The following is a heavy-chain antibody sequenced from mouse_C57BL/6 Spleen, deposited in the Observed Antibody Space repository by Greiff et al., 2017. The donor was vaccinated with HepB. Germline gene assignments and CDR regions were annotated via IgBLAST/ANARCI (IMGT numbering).Heavy chain of an antibody. CDR2: INPGSGGT. D-gene: IGHD4-1*01. CDR3: ARPLTVLTGTGAMDY. J-gene: IGHJ4*01. Sequence: VKLMESGAELVRPGTSVKVSCKASGYAFTNYLIEWVKQRPGQGLEWIGVINPGSGGTNYNEKFKGKATLPADKSSSTAYMQLSSLTSEDSAVYFCARPLTVLTGTGAMDYWGQGTSVTVSS. CDR1: GYAFTNYL. V-gene: IGHV1-54*01.